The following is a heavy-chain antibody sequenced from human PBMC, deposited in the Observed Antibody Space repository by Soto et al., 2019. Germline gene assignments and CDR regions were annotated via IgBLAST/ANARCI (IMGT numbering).Heavy chain of an antibody. D-gene: IGHD4-17*01. CDR3: ARALTHYGDYGSGGMDV. CDR1: GGTFSSYA. Sequence: QVQLVQSGAEVKKPGSSVKVSCKASGGTFSSYAISWVRQAPGQGLEWMGGIISIFGTANYAQKFQGRVTITADESTSTAYMELSSLRSEDTAVYYCARALTHYGDYGSGGMDVWGQGTTVTVSS. V-gene: IGHV1-69*01. J-gene: IGHJ6*02. CDR2: IISIFGTA.